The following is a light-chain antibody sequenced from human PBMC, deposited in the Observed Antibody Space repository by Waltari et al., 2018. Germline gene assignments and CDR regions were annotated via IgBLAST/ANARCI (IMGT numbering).Light chain of an antibody. CDR2: DDN. V-gene: IGLV3-21*02. CDR1: NFETKL. Sequence: SYVLTQSPSVSVAPGQTARITCTGSNFETKLIHWYQQKPGRAPILVVYDDNDRPSGIPNRFSGSSSGSTATLTISGVEVDDEADYFCQVWDSNGDRVVFGGGTKVTVL. J-gene: IGLJ2*01. CDR3: QVWDSNGDRVV.